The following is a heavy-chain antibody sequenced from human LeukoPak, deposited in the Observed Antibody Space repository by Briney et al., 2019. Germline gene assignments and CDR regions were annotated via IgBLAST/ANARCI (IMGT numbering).Heavy chain of an antibody. V-gene: IGHV3-7*01. Sequence: GGSLRLSCAASGFTFSSYWMSWVRQAPGKGLEWVANIKQDGSEKYYVDSVKGRFTISRDNAKNSLYLQMNSLRAEDTAVYYCARFRSTSAEPYYYGMDVWGQGTTVTVSS. CDR1: GFTFSSYW. J-gene: IGHJ6*02. D-gene: IGHD2-2*01. CDR3: ARFRSTSAEPYYYGMDV. CDR2: IKQDGSEK.